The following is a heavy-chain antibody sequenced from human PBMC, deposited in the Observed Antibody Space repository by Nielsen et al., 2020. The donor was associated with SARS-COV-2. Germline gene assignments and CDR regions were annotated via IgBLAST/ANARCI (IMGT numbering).Heavy chain of an antibody. Sequence: GESLKISCAASGFTFSSYWMSWVRQAPGKGLEWVANIKQDGSEKYYVDSVKGRFTISRDNAKNSLYLQMNSLRAEDTAVYYCARASPRYPMDVWGQGTTVTVSS. CDR2: IKQDGSEK. CDR3: ARASPRYPMDV. D-gene: IGHD3-9*01. V-gene: IGHV3-7*01. CDR1: GFTFSSYW. J-gene: IGHJ6*02.